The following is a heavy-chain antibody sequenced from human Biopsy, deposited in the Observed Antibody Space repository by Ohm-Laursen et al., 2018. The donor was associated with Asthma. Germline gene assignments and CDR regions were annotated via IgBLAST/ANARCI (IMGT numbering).Heavy chain of an antibody. D-gene: IGHD2-21*02. J-gene: IGHJ6*02. V-gene: IGHV3-30*03. CDR3: ASYEVVTAILPMDV. Sequence: SLRLSCSASGFSFSRYGMHWVRQAPGKGLEWVAVISFDGSNKYYGDSVKGRFTIARDDSKNTVYLQMNSLRAEDTAVYYCASYEVVTAILPMDVWGQGTTVTVSS. CDR1: GFSFSRYG. CDR2: ISFDGSNK.